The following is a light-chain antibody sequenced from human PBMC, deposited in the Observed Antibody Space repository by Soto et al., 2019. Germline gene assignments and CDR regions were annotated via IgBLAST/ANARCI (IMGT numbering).Light chain of an antibody. CDR2: GAS. J-gene: IGKJ1*01. Sequence: EIVLTQSPGTLSLSPGERATLSCRASQSVSSSYLAWYQQKPGQAPRHLIDGASSRATGIPDRFSGSGSGTDFTLTISRLEPEDFAVYYCQQYGSSPRTFGQGTKVEIK. CDR3: QQYGSSPRT. V-gene: IGKV3-20*01. CDR1: QSVSSSY.